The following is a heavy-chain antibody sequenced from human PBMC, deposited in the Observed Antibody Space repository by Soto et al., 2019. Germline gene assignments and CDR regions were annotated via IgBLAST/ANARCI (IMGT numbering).Heavy chain of an antibody. D-gene: IGHD1-26*01. CDR1: GGTFSSYA. J-gene: IGHJ6*02. Sequence: SVKVSCKASGGTFSSYAISWVRQAPEQGLEWMGGIIPIFGTANYAQKFHGRVTITADESTSTAYMELSSLRSEDTAVYYCARTSGSYGDYYYGMAVWGQGTTVTVSS. CDR3: ARTSGSYGDYYYGMAV. CDR2: IIPIFGTA. V-gene: IGHV1-69*13.